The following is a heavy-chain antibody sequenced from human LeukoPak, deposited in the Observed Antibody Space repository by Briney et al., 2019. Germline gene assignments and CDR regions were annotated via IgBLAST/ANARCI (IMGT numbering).Heavy chain of an antibody. CDR3: ARDVGVVKQLYYFDY. J-gene: IGHJ4*02. Sequence: GGSLRLSCAASGFTFSSYGMHWVRQAPGKGLEWVAVIWYDGSNKYYADSVKGRFTISRDNSKNTLYLQMNSLRAEDTAVYYCARDVGVVKQLYYFDYWGQGTLVTVSS. CDR2: IWYDGSNK. D-gene: IGHD3-22*01. CDR1: GFTFSSYG. V-gene: IGHV3-33*01.